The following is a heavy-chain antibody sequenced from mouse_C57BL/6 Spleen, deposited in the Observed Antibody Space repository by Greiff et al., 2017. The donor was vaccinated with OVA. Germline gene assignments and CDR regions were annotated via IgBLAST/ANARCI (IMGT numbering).Heavy chain of an antibody. D-gene: IGHD4-1*01. CDR1: GFTFSSYG. V-gene: IGHV5-6*01. CDR3: ARPLTGGVPDYFDY. J-gene: IGHJ2*01. CDR2: ISSGGSYT. Sequence: EVHLVESGGDLVKPGGSLKLSCAASGFTFSSYGMSWVRQTPDKRLEWVATISSGGSYTYYPDSVKGRFTISRDNAKNTLYLQMSSLKSEDTAMYYCARPLTGGVPDYFDYWGQGTTLTVSS.